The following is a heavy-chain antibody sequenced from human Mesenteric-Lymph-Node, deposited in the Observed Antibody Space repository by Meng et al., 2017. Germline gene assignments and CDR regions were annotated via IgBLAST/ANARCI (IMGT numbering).Heavy chain of an antibody. J-gene: IGHJ5*02. CDR1: GYTFTGYY. Sequence: GLLVQSGDGVKKPGASVKVSCKASGYTFTGYYMHWVRQAPGQGLEWMGRINPNSGGTNYAQKFQGRVTMTRDTSISTAYMELSRLRSDDTAVYYCARRQQLVRGFDPWGQGTLVTVS. V-gene: IGHV1-2*06. CDR2: INPNSGGT. CDR3: ARRQQLVRGFDP. D-gene: IGHD6-13*01.